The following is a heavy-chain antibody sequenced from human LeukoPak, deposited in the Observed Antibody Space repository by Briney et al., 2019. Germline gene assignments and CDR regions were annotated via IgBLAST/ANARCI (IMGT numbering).Heavy chain of an antibody. CDR3: AKGSSWYSPFDQ. CDR2: IYYSGST. Sequence: SETLSLTCTVSGGSISSYYWGWIRQPPGKGLEWIGYIYYSGSTNYDPSLKSRVTISVDTSKNQFSLKLNSVTAADTALYYCAKGSSWYSPFDQWGQGTLVTVSS. D-gene: IGHD6-13*01. CDR1: GGSISSYY. J-gene: IGHJ4*02. V-gene: IGHV4-59*01.